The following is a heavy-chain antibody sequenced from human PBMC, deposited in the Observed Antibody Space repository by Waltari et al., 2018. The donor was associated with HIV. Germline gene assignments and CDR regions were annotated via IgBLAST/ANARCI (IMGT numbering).Heavy chain of an antibody. CDR2: FDPEDGET. CDR3: ATGFFAYCSSTSCYGY. J-gene: IGHJ4*02. D-gene: IGHD2-2*01. Sequence: QVQLVQSGAEVKKPGASVKVSCKVSGYTLPELSMHWVRQAPGKGLEWMGGFDPEDGETIYAQKFQGRVTMTEDTSTDTAYMELSSLRSEDTAVYYCATGFFAYCSSTSCYGYWGQGTLVTVSS. V-gene: IGHV1-24*01. CDR1: GYTLPELS.